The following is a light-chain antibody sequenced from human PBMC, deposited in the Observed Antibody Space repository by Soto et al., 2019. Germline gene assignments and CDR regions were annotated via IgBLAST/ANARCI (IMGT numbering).Light chain of an antibody. Sequence: EIVMTQSPARLSVSPGERATLSCRASQSVSSSYLAWYQQKPGQAPRLLIYGASSRATGIPDRFSGSGSGTDFTLTISRLEPEDFAVYYCQQYGSSRTFGQGTKVDIK. J-gene: IGKJ1*01. CDR3: QQYGSSRT. CDR2: GAS. V-gene: IGKV3-20*01. CDR1: QSVSSSY.